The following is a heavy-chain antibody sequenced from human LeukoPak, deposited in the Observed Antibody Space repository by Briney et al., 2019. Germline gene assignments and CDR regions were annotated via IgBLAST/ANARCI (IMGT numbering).Heavy chain of an antibody. CDR1: GFSFSNYW. D-gene: IGHD3-10*01. CDR2: TKPDEREK. J-gene: IGHJ4*02. CDR3: TRDGEGASHY. V-gene: IGHV3-7*03. Sequence: SGGSLRLSCVGSGFSFSNYWMGWIRQAPGKGLEWVANTKPDEREKYYVDSVKGRFTISRDNAKNSLYLQMNSLRVDDTAVYYCTRDGEGASHYWGQGTLVTASS.